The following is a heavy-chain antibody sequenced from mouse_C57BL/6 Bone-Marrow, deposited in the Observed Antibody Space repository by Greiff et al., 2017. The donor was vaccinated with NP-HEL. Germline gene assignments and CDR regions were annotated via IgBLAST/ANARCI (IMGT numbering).Heavy chain of an antibody. CDR3: ARGGVTPFAY. J-gene: IGHJ3*01. V-gene: IGHV1-58*01. D-gene: IGHD2-1*01. Sequence: VQLQQSGAELVRPGSSVKMSCTTSGYTFTSYGIYWVQQRPGQGLEWIGSINIGNGYTDYHDKFKGKATLTSDTSSSTAYMQLSRLTSEDSAIYFGARGGVTPFAYWGRGTRVTVSA. CDR2: INIGNGYT. CDR1: GYTFTSYG.